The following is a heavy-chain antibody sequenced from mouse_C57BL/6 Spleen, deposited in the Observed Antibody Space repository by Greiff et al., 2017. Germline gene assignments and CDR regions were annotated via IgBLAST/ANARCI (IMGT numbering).Heavy chain of an antibody. V-gene: IGHV1-69*01. D-gene: IGHD1-1*01. Sequence: QVQLQQPGAELVMPGASVKLSCKASGYTFTSYWMHWVKQRPGQGLEWIGEIDPSDSYTNYNQKFKGKSTLTVDKSSSTAYMQLSSLTSEDSAVYYCARATTGVAGPYAMDYWGQGTSVTVSS. CDR2: IDPSDSYT. CDR3: ARATTGVAGPYAMDY. J-gene: IGHJ4*01. CDR1: GYTFTSYW.